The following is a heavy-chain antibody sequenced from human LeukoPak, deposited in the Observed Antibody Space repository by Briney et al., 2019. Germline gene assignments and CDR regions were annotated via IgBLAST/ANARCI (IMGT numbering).Heavy chain of an antibody. CDR3: AIDGGLVPAAPKLS. Sequence: PGGSLRLSCAASGFTFSGSAMHWVRQASGKGLEWVGRIRSKANSYATAYAASVKGRFTISRDDSKNTAYLQMNSLRAEDTAIYYCAIDGGLVPAAPKLSWGQGTLVTVSS. D-gene: IGHD2-2*01. CDR2: IRSKANSYAT. V-gene: IGHV3-73*01. CDR1: GFTFSGSA. J-gene: IGHJ5*02.